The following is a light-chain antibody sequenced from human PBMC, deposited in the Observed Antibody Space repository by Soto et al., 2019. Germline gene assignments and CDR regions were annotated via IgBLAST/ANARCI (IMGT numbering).Light chain of an antibody. Sequence: SYELTQPPSVSVAPGQTARITCGGNKIGGRSVHWFQQRPGQPPVLVVYDDSDRPSRIPERFSGSNSGNTATLTISRVEAGDEADYYCQVWDSDSEHHVVFGGWTKLTVL. CDR2: DDS. CDR1: KIGGRS. V-gene: IGLV3-21*02. CDR3: QVWDSDSEHHVV. J-gene: IGLJ2*01.